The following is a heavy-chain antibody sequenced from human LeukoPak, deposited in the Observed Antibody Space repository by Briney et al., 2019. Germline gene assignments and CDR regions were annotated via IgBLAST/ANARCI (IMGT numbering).Heavy chain of an antibody. D-gene: IGHD2-15*01. Sequence: PGGSLRLSCAASGFTLSDHYMVWLRQAPGKGLEGVGRIRNKANSYTTEYAAAVKVKFTSAREDEKISLYLQMNSLKTEDTAVYYCARVRLCSGGSCHRYFDYWGQGTLVTVSS. CDR1: GFTLSDHY. V-gene: IGHV3-72*01. CDR2: IRNKANSYTT. J-gene: IGHJ4*02. CDR3: ARVRLCSGGSCHRYFDY.